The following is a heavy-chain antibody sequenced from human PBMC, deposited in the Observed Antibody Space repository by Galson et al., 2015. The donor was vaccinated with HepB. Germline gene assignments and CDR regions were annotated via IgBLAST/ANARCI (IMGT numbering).Heavy chain of an antibody. CDR2: INPNSGGT. CDR3: TRGVSGISTDFDY. J-gene: IGHJ4*02. CDR1: GYSFTGYY. Sequence: SVKVSCKASGYSFTGYYIHWVRQAPGQGLEWMGWINPNSGGTNYAQNFQGRVTMTRDTSISTAYMELSRLRSDDTAVYYCTRGVSGISTDFDYWGQGTLVTVSS. V-gene: IGHV1-2*02. D-gene: IGHD3-9*01.